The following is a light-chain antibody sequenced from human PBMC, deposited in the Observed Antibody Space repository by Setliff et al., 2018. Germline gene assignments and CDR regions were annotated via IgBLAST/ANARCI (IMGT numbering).Light chain of an antibody. CDR3: SSYEGSNDYV. J-gene: IGLJ1*01. Sequence: QSALTQPPSASGSPGQSVTISCTGASSDFGSYKYVSWYQQHPGKAPKLMIYEVSKRPSGVPDRFSGSKSGNTASLTVSGLQAEDEADYYCSSYEGSNDYVFGTGTKVTVL. CDR1: SSDFGSYKY. CDR2: EVS. V-gene: IGLV2-8*01.